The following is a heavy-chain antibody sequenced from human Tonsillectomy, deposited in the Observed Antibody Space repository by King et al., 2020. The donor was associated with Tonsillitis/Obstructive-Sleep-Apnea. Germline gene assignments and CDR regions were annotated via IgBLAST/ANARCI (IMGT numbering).Heavy chain of an antibody. CDR3: ARAFSMVRGVTPYYYYGMDV. D-gene: IGHD3-10*01. CDR1: GGTFSSYA. CDR2: IIPILGIA. Sequence: VQLVQSGAEVKKPGSSVKVSCKASGGTFSSYAISWVRQAPGQGLEWMGGIIPILGIANYAQKFQGRVTITADKSTSTAYMELSSLRSEDTAVYYCARAFSMVRGVTPYYYYGMDVWGQGTTVTVSS. V-gene: IGHV1-69*10. J-gene: IGHJ6*02.